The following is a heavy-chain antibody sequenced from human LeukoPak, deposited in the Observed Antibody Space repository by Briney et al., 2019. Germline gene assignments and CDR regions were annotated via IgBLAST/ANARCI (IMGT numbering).Heavy chain of an antibody. J-gene: IGHJ4*02. CDR3: ARGVRFVADCPSSTCYTPDF. Sequence: SVKVSCKASGGIFSTYAISWVRQAPGQGLEWMGGIMPMFATTNYAQRFQDRVTVTADKATTTAYMELSSLTPEDTAIYYCARGVRFVADCPSSTCYTPDFWGQGTLVTVSS. V-gene: IGHV1-69*06. D-gene: IGHD2-2*02. CDR1: GGIFSTYA. CDR2: IMPMFATT.